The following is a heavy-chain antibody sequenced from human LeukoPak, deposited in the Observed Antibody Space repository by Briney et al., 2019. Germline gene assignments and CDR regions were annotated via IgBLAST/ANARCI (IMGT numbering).Heavy chain of an antibody. CDR1: GGSISSSSYY. CDR3: ARGINGAKWLVPYYFDY. J-gene: IGHJ4*01. Sequence: VKPSETPFPSRTVSGGSISSSSYYWGWIPQPPGKGLGWVGGIYYSGSTYYNPSLKSRVTISVDTSKSLFSLKLSSVTAADTAVYYCARGINGAKWLVPYYFDYWGHGTLVTVSS. V-gene: IGHV4-39*02. D-gene: IGHD6-19*01. CDR2: IYYSGST.